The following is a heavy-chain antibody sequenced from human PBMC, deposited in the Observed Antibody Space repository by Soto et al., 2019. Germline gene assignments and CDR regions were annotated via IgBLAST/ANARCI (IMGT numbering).Heavy chain of an antibody. D-gene: IGHD2-2*01. CDR1: GFTFSSYA. CDR3: AKEDGIVVVPAATLHSPGNNWFDP. J-gene: IGHJ5*02. Sequence: PGGSLRLCCAASGFTFSSYAMSWVRQAPGKGLEWVSAISGSGGSTYYADSVKGRFTISRDNSKNTLYLQMNSLRAEDTAVYYCAKEDGIVVVPAATLHSPGNNWFDPRGQGTLVTVSS. V-gene: IGHV3-23*01. CDR2: ISGSGGST.